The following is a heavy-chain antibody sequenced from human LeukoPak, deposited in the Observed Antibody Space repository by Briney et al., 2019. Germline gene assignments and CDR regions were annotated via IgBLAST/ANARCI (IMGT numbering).Heavy chain of an antibody. CDR1: GFTFSSYS. Sequence: PGGSLRLSCAASGFTFSSYSMNWVRQAPGKGLEWVSSISSSSSYIYYADSVKGRFTVSRDNAKNTLFLQMNSLTAEDTAVYYCARVRCSGSSCYAYSFYYMDVWGRGTTVTVSS. CDR3: ARVRCSGSSCYAYSFYYMDV. V-gene: IGHV3-21*01. J-gene: IGHJ6*03. CDR2: ISSSSSYI. D-gene: IGHD2-2*01.